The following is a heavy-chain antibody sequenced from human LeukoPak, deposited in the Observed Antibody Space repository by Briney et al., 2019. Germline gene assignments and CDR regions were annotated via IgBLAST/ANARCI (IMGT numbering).Heavy chain of an antibody. D-gene: IGHD3-3*01. V-gene: IGHV1-24*01. CDR3: ATRRFLEWSFAY. CDR1: GYTLTELS. J-gene: IGHJ4*02. Sequence: ASVKVSCKVSGYTLTELSMHWVRQAPGKGLEWMGGFDPEDGETIYAQKFQGRVTMTEDTSTDTAYMELSSLRSEDTAVYYCATRRFLEWSFAYWGQGTLVTVSS. CDR2: FDPEDGET.